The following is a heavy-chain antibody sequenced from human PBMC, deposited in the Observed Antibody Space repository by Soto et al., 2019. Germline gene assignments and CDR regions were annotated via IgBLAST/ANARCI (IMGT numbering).Heavy chain of an antibody. Sequence: PGGSLRLSCAASGFTFDDYTMHWVRQAPGKGLEWVSLISWDGGSTYYADSVKGRFTISRDNSKNSLYLQMNSLRTEDTALYYCAKDLVAATNYYGMDVWGQGTTVTVSS. J-gene: IGHJ6*02. CDR2: ISWDGGST. D-gene: IGHD2-15*01. V-gene: IGHV3-43*01. CDR1: GFTFDDYT. CDR3: AKDLVAATNYYGMDV.